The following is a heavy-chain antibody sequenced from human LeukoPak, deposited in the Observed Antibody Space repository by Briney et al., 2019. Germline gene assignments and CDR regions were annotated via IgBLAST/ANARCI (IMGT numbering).Heavy chain of an antibody. V-gene: IGHV4-34*01. CDR1: GGSFSGYY. CDR2: ISHSGST. J-gene: IGHJ3*02. CDR3: AREDIVVVPAARDAFDI. D-gene: IGHD2-2*01. Sequence: SETLSLTCAVYGGSFSGYYWSWIRQPPGKGLEWIGEISHSGSTNYNPSLKSRVTISVDTSKNQFSLKLSSVTAADTAVYYCAREDIVVVPAARDAFDIWGQGTMVTVSS.